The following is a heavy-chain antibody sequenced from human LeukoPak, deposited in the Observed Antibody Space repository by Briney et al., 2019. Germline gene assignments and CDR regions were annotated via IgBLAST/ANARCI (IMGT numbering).Heavy chain of an antibody. CDR3: ASSKYDFWSGFFDP. CDR1: GGSFSGYY. Sequence: SETLSLTCAVYGGSFSGYYWSWIRQPPGKGLEWIGYIYYSGSTNYNPSLKSRVTISVDTSKNQFSLKLSSVTAADTAVYYCASSKYDFWSGFFDPWGQGTLVTVSS. D-gene: IGHD3-3*01. J-gene: IGHJ5*02. V-gene: IGHV4-59*01. CDR2: IYYSGST.